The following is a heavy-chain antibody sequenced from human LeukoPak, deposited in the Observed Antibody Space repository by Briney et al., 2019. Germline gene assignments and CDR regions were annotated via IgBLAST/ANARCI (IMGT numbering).Heavy chain of an antibody. CDR1: GYTFTSYG. CDR3: ARDDRRDHIVVVPAAI. D-gene: IGHD2-2*01. CDR2: ISAYNGNT. V-gene: IGHV1-18*01. J-gene: IGHJ4*02. Sequence: GASVKVSCKASGYTFTSYGISWVRQAPGQGLEWMGWISAYNGNTNYAQKLQGRVTMTTDTSTSTAYMELRSLRSDDTAVYYCARDDRRDHIVVVPAAIWGQGTLVTVSS.